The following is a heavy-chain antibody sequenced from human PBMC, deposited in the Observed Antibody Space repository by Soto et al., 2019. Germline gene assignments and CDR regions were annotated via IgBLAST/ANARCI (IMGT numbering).Heavy chain of an antibody. J-gene: IGHJ3*02. CDR1: GFTVSRHA. Sequence: EVQVLESGGGLVQPGGSLRLSCEGSGFTVSRHAMTWIRQAPGKGPEWVSTITADGGTYYADSVKGRFAMSRDTSENTLYLRMNSLGAEDTAAYYCAPHVSCSGGSCQYDAFAIRGQGTMVTVSS. CDR3: APHVSCSGGSCQYDAFAI. CDR2: ITADGGT. D-gene: IGHD2-15*01. V-gene: IGHV3-23*01.